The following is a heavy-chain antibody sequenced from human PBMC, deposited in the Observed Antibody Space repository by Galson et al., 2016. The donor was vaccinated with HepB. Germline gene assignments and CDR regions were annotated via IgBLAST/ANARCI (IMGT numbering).Heavy chain of an antibody. CDR1: EFIFTYFDG. Sequence: SLRLSCAASEFIFTYFDGMSWVRQAPGKGLEWVSAFRSSGGYTYYADFVKGRFTMSRDDSKNTLFLEMNSLRVEDTAIYYCATLEGTKPVRAWGQGTLVTVSP. V-gene: IGHV3-23*01. CDR2: FRSSGGYT. CDR3: ATLEGTKPVRA. D-gene: IGHD3-3*01. J-gene: IGHJ5*02.